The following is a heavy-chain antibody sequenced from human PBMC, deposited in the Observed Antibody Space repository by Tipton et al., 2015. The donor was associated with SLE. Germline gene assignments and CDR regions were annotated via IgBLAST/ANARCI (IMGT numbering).Heavy chain of an antibody. D-gene: IGHD3-22*01. Sequence: TLSLTCTVSGGSITGYYWSWIRQAPGKGLEWIGYIYYIGSTNYNPSVKSRVTISVDTSKNQFSLQLSSVTAADTAVYYCAGHYYDSGEYFDALDIWGQGTVVVVSS. V-gene: IGHV4-59*08. CDR2: IYYIGST. CDR1: GGSITGYY. J-gene: IGHJ3*02. CDR3: AGHYYDSGEYFDALDI.